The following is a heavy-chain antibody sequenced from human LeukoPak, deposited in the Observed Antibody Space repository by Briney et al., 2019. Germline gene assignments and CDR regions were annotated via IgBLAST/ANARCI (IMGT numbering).Heavy chain of an antibody. V-gene: IGHV4-34*01. CDR1: GGSFSGCY. Sequence: PSETLSLTCAVYGGSFSGCYWSWIRQPPGKGLEWIGEINHSGSTNYNPSLKSRVTISVDTSKNQFSLKLSSVTAADTAVYYCARVEYTYYYDSSGYYYNWFDPWGQGTLVTVSS. CDR2: INHSGST. J-gene: IGHJ5*02. CDR3: ARVEYTYYYDSSGYYYNWFDP. D-gene: IGHD3-22*01.